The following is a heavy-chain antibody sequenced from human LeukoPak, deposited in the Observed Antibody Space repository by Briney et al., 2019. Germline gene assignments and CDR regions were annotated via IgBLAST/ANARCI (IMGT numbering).Heavy chain of an antibody. V-gene: IGHV4-34*01. J-gene: IGHJ3*02. CDR2: INHSGST. D-gene: IGHD7-27*01. CDR3: ARGSTGAAFDI. CDR1: GVSFSGYY. Sequence: AETLSLTCAVYGVSFSGYYWSWVRQPPGRGLEWIGEINHSGSTNYNTSLKSRVTISVDTSKNQFSLKLSSVTAADTAVYYCARGSTGAAFDIWGQGTMVTVSS.